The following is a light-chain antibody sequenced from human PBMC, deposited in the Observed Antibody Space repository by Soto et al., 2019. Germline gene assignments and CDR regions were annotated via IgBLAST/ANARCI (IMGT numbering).Light chain of an antibody. Sequence: SYELTQPPSVSVFPGQTASITCSGDKLGDKYACWYQQKPGQSPVLVIYQDSKRPSGIPERFSGSNSGNTATLTISGTQAMDEADYYCQAWDSSNLVVFGGGTKLTVL. J-gene: IGLJ2*01. V-gene: IGLV3-1*01. CDR2: QDS. CDR3: QAWDSSNLVV. CDR1: KLGDKY.